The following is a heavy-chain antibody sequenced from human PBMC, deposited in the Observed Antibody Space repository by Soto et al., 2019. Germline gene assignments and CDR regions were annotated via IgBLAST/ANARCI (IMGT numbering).Heavy chain of an antibody. Sequence: QVQLQESGPGLVKPSQTLSLTCTVSGGSISSGGYYWSWLRQHPGKGLAWIGYIYYSGSTYYNPSLKSRVTTSVDTSKNQSSLKLSSVTAADTAVYYCSRERYDILTGPYCYYYGMDVWGQGTTVTVSS. V-gene: IGHV4-31*03. CDR2: IYYSGST. CDR1: GGSISSGGYY. D-gene: IGHD3-9*01. J-gene: IGHJ6*02. CDR3: SRERYDILTGPYCYYYGMDV.